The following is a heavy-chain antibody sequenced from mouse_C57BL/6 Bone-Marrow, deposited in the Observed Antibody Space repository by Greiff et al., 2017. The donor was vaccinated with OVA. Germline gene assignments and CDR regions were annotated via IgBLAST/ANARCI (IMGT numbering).Heavy chain of an antibody. CDR3: VRGGSAMVTKWYFDV. CDR2: IRSKSSNYAT. J-gene: IGHJ1*03. V-gene: IGHV10-3*01. Sequence: EVMFVESGGGLVQPKGSLKLSCAASGFTFNTYAMHWVRQAPGKGLEWVARIRSKSSNYATYYADSVKDRLTISRDESQSMLYLQMNNLNTEYTAMYDCVRGGSAMVTKWYFDVWGTGTTVTVSS. D-gene: IGHD2-1*01. CDR1: GFTFNTYA.